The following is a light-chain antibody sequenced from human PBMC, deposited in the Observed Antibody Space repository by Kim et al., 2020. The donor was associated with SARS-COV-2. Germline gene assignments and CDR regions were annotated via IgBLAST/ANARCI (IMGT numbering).Light chain of an antibody. CDR3: QSRDSGGNVV. J-gene: IGLJ2*01. CDR2: GRN. CDR1: SLRSYY. Sequence: VTLGQTVRIKCQGDSLRSYYATWYQQKPRQAPVLVIYGRNNRPSGIPDRFSGSSSGNTASLTISGTQAEDEADFYCQSRDSGGNVVFGGGTKLTVL. V-gene: IGLV3-19*01.